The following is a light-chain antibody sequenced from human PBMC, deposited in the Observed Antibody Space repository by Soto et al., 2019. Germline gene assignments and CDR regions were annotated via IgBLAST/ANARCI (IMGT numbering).Light chain of an antibody. V-gene: IGLV2-11*01. CDR2: DVS. CDR1: SSDVGGYNY. CDR3: CSYAGSYTYV. J-gene: IGLJ1*01. Sequence: QSVLTQPRSVSGSPGQSVTISCTGTSSDVGGYNYVSWYQQHPGKAPKLIIYDVSKRPSGVPDRFSGSKSGNTASLTISGLQAEYEADYYCCSYAGSYTYVFGTGTKVTVL.